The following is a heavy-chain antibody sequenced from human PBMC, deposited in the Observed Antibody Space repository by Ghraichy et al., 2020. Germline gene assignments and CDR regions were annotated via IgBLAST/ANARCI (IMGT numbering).Heavy chain of an antibody. Sequence: GGSLRLSCATSGFTFSTSHMHGVRQAQCKGLEWVAIIRCDGDKYYVDSLKGRFTISRDNSKNTLYLQMSSLRTDDTAVYYCAKDNGAWYLNNWGQGTLVTVSA. CDR3: AKDNGAWYLNN. J-gene: IGHJ4*02. V-gene: IGHV3-30*02. CDR2: IRCDGDK. CDR1: GFTFSTSH. D-gene: IGHD6-19*01.